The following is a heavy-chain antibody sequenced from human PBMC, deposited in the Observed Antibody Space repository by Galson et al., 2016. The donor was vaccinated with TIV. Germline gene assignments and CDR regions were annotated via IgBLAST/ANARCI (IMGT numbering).Heavy chain of an antibody. CDR2: LDWGGDE. Sequence: PALVKPTQTLTLTCTFSGFSLTTRGVCVAWIRQPPGRALEWLARLDWGGDEYYNTSLKTRLTVSKDTSGSQVVLTMSSMDPEDTGTYYCPRLQSRYDSTGGYFVHDALDFWGQGAMVTVSS. CDR3: PRLQSRYDSTGGYFVHDALDF. V-gene: IGHV2-70*11. D-gene: IGHD2-8*02. CDR1: GFSLTTRGVC. J-gene: IGHJ3*01.